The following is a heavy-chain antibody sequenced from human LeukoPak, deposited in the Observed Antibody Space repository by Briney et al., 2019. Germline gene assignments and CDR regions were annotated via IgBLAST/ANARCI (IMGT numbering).Heavy chain of an antibody. J-gene: IGHJ5*02. Sequence: PSETLSLTCAVYGGSFSGYYWSWIRQPPGKGLEWIGEINHSGSTNYNPSLKSRVTISVDTSKNQFSLKVSSVTAADTAVYYCARLSQQVVRSNWFDPWGQGTLVTVSS. CDR2: INHSGST. D-gene: IGHD6-13*01. CDR3: ARLSQQVVRSNWFDP. CDR1: GGSFSGYY. V-gene: IGHV4-34*01.